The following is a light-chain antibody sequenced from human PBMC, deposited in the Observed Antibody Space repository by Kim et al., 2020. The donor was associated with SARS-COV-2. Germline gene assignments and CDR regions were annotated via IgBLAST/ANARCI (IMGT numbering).Light chain of an antibody. J-gene: IGLJ2*01. CDR1: SSDVGGYNY. Sequence: QSALTQPRSVSGSPGQSVTISCTGTSSDVGGYNYVSWYQQHPGKAPKLMIYDDSKRPSGVPDRFSGSKSGNTASLTISGLQAEDEADYYCCSYAGSYTLVVFGGGTQLTVL. CDR3: CSYAGSYTLVV. CDR2: DDS. V-gene: IGLV2-11*01.